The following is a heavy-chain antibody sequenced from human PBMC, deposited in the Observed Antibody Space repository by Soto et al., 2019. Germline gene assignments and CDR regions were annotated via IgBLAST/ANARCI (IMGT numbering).Heavy chain of an antibody. CDR2: ITAGGDST. V-gene: IGHV3-23*01. J-gene: IGHJ3*02. D-gene: IGHD2-15*01. CDR3: APHVYCSGGSCQYDAFAI. CDR1: GITFSNYM. Sequence: EVQVLESGGGLVQPGGSLRLSCEASGITFSNYMMTWIRQAPGKGLEWVSTITAGGDSTYYADSVKGRFTMSRETSKNTLYLQMNSLRAEDTAVYYCAPHVYCSGGSCQYDAFAIRGQGTMVTVSS.